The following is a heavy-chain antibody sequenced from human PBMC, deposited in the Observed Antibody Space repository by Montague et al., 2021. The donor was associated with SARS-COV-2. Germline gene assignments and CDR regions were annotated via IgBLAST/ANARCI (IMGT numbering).Heavy chain of an antibody. CDR2: ILHSGST. J-gene: IGHJ3*01. CDR1: GGSISTYY. V-gene: IGHV4-59*12. D-gene: IGHD3-10*01. Sequence: SETLSLTCTVSGGSISTYYWSWIRQSPGKGLEWIGYILHSGSTYYNPSLWSRVTVPVDRSKSQFSLNLASMTAADTAVYFCARAASPRGAFDVWGQGTVVTVSS. CDR3: ARAASPRGAFDV.